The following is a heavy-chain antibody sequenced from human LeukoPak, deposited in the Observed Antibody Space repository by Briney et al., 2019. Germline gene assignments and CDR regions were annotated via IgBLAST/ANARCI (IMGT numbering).Heavy chain of an antibody. V-gene: IGHV3-30*02. Sequence: GGSLRLSCAASGFTFSTYGIHWVRQAPGKGLEWVAFIRYDGSNKYYADSVKGRFTISRDNSKNTLYLQMNSLRAEDTAVYYCTREDGSGWRLPENWGQGTLVTVSS. J-gene: IGHJ4*02. D-gene: IGHD6-19*01. CDR2: IRYDGSNK. CDR3: TREDGSGWRLPEN. CDR1: GFTFSTYG.